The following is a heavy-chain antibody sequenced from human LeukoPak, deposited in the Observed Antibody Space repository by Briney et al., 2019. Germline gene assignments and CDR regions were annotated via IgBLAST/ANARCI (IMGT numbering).Heavy chain of an antibody. CDR3: ARWRAHSGRYY. CDR2: INWNGGST. CDR1: GFTFDDYG. D-gene: IGHD1-26*01. Sequence: GGSLRLSCAASGFTFDDYGMRWVRQAPGKGLEWVSGINWNGGSTGYAVSVKGRLTISRENAKNSLYLQMNSLRAEDTALYYCARWRAHSGRYYWGQGTLVTVSS. J-gene: IGHJ4*02. V-gene: IGHV3-20*04.